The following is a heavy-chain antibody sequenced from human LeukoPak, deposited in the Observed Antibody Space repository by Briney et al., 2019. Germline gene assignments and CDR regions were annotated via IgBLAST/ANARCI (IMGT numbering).Heavy chain of an antibody. CDR2: IKSDGSIT. CDR1: GFTFSYYW. D-gene: IGHD1-26*01. J-gene: IGHJ4*02. V-gene: IGHV3-74*01. Sequence: GGSLRLSCAASGFTFSYYWMHWVRQAPGKGLVWVSRIKSDGSITEYADSVKGRFTISRDNAKNTLYLQMNSLRAEDTAVYYCARDLSYSGIDYWGQGTLVTVSS. CDR3: ARDLSYSGIDY.